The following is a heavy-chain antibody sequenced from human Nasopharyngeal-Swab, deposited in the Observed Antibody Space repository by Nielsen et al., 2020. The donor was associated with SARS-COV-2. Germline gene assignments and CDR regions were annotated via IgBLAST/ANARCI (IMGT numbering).Heavy chain of an antibody. Sequence: SVNVSCKASVGTFSSYAISWVRQAPGQGLEWMGGIIPIFGTANYAQKFQGRVTITADESTSTAYMVLSSLRSEDTAVYYCARGHGGDCYCAFDYWGQGTLVTVST. J-gene: IGHJ4*02. CDR3: ARGHGGDCYCAFDY. CDR1: VGTFSSYA. D-gene: IGHD2-21*02. CDR2: IIPIFGTA. V-gene: IGHV1-69*13.